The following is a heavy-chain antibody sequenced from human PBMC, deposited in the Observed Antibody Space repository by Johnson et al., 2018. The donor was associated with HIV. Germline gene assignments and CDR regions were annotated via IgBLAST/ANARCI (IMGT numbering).Heavy chain of an antibody. Sequence: VQLVESGGGLVQPGGSLRLSCVVSGFTVSSNYMSWVRQAPGKGLEWVSVIYSGGSTYYADSVKGRFTTSRDNSKNTLYLQMNSLRAEDTAVYCCARVSNPQYCSSTSCSGWDGAFDIWGQGTMVTVSS. J-gene: IGHJ3*02. V-gene: IGHV3-66*01. CDR1: GFTVSSNY. D-gene: IGHD2-2*01. CDR2: IYSGGST. CDR3: ARVSNPQYCSSTSCSGWDGAFDI.